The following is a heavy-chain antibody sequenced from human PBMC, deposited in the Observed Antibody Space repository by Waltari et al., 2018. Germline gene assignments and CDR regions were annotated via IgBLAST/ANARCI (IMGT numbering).Heavy chain of an antibody. V-gene: IGHV1-69*04. CDR3: AREGYSSSRPDAFDI. Sequence: QVQLVQSGAEVKKPGSSVKVSCKASGGTFSSYAISWVRQAPGQGLEWMGGIIPILGIANYAQKFQGRVTITADESTSTAYMELSSLRSEDTAVYYCAREGYSSSRPDAFDIWGQGTMVTVSS. D-gene: IGHD6-6*01. CDR2: IIPILGIA. J-gene: IGHJ3*02. CDR1: GGTFSSYA.